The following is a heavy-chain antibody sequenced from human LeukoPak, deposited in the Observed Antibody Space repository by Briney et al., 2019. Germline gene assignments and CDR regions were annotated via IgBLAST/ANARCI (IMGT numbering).Heavy chain of an antibody. D-gene: IGHD3-10*01. CDR2: ISSSGSAT. CDR1: GFXYSSYE. Sequence: PGGSQRLSCAASGFXYSSYEMNWARQAPGKGLEWVSYISSSGSATYYADSVRGRFTISRDNDKNSLYPQMNSLRTEDTVLYYCARDSGSSYGMDVWGQGTTVTVSS. V-gene: IGHV3-48*03. CDR3: ARDSGSSYGMDV. J-gene: IGHJ6*02.